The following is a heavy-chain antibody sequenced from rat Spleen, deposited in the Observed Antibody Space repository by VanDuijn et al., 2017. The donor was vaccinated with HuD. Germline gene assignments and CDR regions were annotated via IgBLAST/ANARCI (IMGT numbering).Heavy chain of an antibody. Sequence: EVQLVESGGGLVQPGRSMKLSCAASGFTFSNYYMAWVRQAPTKGLEWVASISTGGGNTYYRDSVKGRFTISRDNAKSTLYLQMDSLRSEDTATYYCARQGTTRVRDWFAYWGQGTLVTVSS. D-gene: IGHD1-4*01. V-gene: IGHV5-25*01. CDR3: ARQGTTRVRDWFAY. CDR1: GFTFSNYY. CDR2: ISTGGGNT. J-gene: IGHJ3*01.